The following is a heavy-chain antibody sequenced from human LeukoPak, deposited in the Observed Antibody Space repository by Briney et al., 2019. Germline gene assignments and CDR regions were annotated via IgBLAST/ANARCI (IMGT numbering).Heavy chain of an antibody. Sequence: ETSETLSLTCAVYGGSFSTYYWSWIRQPPGKGLEWVGEINYSGSTNYNPSLKSRVTISIDTSKNQFSLKLTSVTAADTAVYYCARPGGRSGLGEYFQYWGQGTLVSVSA. CDR1: GGSFSTYY. J-gene: IGHJ1*01. CDR3: ARPGGRSGLGEYFQY. CDR2: INYSGST. V-gene: IGHV4-34*01. D-gene: IGHD6-19*01.